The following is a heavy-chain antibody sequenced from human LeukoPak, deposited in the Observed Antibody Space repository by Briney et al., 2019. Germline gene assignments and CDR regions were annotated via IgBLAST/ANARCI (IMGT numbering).Heavy chain of an antibody. D-gene: IGHD3-10*01. CDR1: GGSFSGYY. V-gene: IGHV4-34*01. Sequence: PSETLSLTCAVYGGSFSGYYWSWIRQPPGKGLEGIGEINHSGSTNYNPSLKSRVTISVDTSKNQFSLKLSSVTAADTAVYYCARGFQSGIGELFGNWFDPWGQGTLVTVSS. CDR2: INHSGST. J-gene: IGHJ5*02. CDR3: ARGFQSGIGELFGNWFDP.